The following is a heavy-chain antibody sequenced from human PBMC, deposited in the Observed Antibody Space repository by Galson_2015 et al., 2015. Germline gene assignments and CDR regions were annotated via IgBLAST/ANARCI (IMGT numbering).Heavy chain of an antibody. D-gene: IGHD3-3*01. J-gene: IGHJ4*02. CDR1: EFTSSSYY. CDR2: ISSTTTYI. V-gene: IGHV3-21*01. CDR3: ARQILDYDFWSGYYPTNFDY. Sequence: SLRLSCAASEFTSSSYYMSWVRQAPGKGLEWVSSISSTTTYIYYADSVKGRFTISRDNAKSSLYLQMNSLGAEDTAVYYCARQILDYDFWSGYYPTNFDYWGQGTLVTVSS.